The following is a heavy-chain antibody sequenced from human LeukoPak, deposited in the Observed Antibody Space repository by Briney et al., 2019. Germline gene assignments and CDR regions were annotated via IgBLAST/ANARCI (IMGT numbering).Heavy chain of an antibody. Sequence: ASVKVSCKASGYTFTAYYMHWVRQAPGQGLEWMGWINPTSGGTNYAQNFQGRVIMTRDTSISTAYMELSRLGSDDTAVYYCASPSNYGSGSQLNYWGQGTLVTVSS. CDR2: INPTSGGT. CDR3: ASPSNYGSGSQLNY. D-gene: IGHD3-10*01. CDR1: GYTFTAYY. J-gene: IGHJ4*02. V-gene: IGHV1-2*02.